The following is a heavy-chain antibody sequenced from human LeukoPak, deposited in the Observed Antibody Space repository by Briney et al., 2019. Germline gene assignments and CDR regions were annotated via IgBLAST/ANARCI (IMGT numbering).Heavy chain of an antibody. CDR2: IRSKAYDGTT. D-gene: IGHD2-21*02. CDR1: GFTFGDYA. J-gene: IGHJ4*02. V-gene: IGHV3-49*03. Sequence: GGSLRLSCTASGFTFGDYAMSWFRQAPGKGLEWVGFIRSKAYDGTTKYAASVKGRFTISRDDSKSIAYLQMNGLKTEDTAVYYCTTTPCGGDCYYVDYWGQGTLVTVSS. CDR3: TTTPCGGDCYYVDY.